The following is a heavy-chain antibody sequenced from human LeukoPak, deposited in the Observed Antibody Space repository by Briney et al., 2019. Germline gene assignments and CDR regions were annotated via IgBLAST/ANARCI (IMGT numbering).Heavy chain of an antibody. J-gene: IGHJ4*02. CDR2: IYYSGST. Sequence: SETLSLTCTVSGGSISSHYWSWIRQPPGKGLEWIGYIYYSGSTNYNPSLKSRVTISVDTSKNQFSLKLSSVTAADTAVYYCARGFGRNYGDYVVPYFDYWGQGTLVTVSS. CDR1: GGSISSHY. V-gene: IGHV4-59*11. CDR3: ARGFGRNYGDYVVPYFDY. D-gene: IGHD4-17*01.